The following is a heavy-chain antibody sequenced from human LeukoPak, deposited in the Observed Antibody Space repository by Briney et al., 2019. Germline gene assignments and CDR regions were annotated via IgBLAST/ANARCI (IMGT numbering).Heavy chain of an antibody. J-gene: IGHJ4*02. CDR3: AKDGESCGGGTCYPSDY. Sequence: GGSLRLSCAASGFTFSSYSMNWARQAPGKGLEWVSSISSSSSYIYYADSVKGRFTISRDNAKNSLYLQMNSLRAEDTAIYYCAKDGESCGGGTCYPSDYWGQGTLVTVSS. D-gene: IGHD2-15*01. CDR2: ISSSSSYI. V-gene: IGHV3-21*04. CDR1: GFTFSSYS.